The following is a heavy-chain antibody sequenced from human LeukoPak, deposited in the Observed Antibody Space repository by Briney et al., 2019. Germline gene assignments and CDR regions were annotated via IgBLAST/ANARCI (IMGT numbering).Heavy chain of an antibody. CDR2: ISSGSTYI. V-gene: IGHV3-21*04. CDR3: APHVGGSYY. D-gene: IGHD1-26*01. Sequence: GGSLRLSCTASGFTFSSYSMNWVRQAPGKGLEWVSSISSGSTYIYYPDSVKGRFTVSRDNAQNSLYLQMNSLRAEDTAVYYCAPHVGGSYYWGQGTLVTVSS. CDR1: GFTFSSYS. J-gene: IGHJ4*02.